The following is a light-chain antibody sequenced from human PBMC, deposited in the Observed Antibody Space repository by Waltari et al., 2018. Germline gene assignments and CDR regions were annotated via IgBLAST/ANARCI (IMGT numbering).Light chain of an antibody. V-gene: IGKV1-5*01. J-gene: IGKJ1*01. CDR2: DAS. Sequence: DTQLSQFPSTLAASVGDSVTITCRAREAINKWLAWYQQKPGKAPKVLIYDASTLQSGVPSRFSGSGSGTEFTLTIDSLQPDDFATYYCQQYNRFSPFGQGTNVEVK. CDR1: EAINKW. CDR3: QQYNRFSP.